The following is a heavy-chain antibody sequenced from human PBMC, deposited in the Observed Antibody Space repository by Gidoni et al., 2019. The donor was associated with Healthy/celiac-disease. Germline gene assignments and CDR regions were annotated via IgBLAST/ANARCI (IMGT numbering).Heavy chain of an antibody. CDR3: ARDHYYGSGSYYGFDP. CDR2: ISSSSSYI. J-gene: IGHJ5*02. CDR1: GFTFSSYS. D-gene: IGHD3-10*01. V-gene: IGHV3-21*01. Sequence: EVQLVESGGGLVKPGGSLRLSGAASGFTFSSYSMNWVRQAPGKGLEWVSSISSSSSYIYYADSVKGRFTISRDNAKNSLYLQMNSLRAEDTAVYYCARDHYYGSGSYYGFDPWGQGTLVTVSS.